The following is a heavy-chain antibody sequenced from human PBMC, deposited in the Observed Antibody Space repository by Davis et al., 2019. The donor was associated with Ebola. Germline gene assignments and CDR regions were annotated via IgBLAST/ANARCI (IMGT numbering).Heavy chain of an antibody. J-gene: IGHJ4*02. CDR2: ISYDGSNK. CDR1: GFTFSSYG. CDR3: AKVGGSSSY. D-gene: IGHD6-6*01. Sequence: GEYLKISCAASGFTFSSYGMHWVRQAPGKGLEWVAVISYDGSNKYYADSVKGRFTISRDNSKNTLYLQMNSLRAEDTAVYYCAKVGGSSSYWGQGTLVTVSS. V-gene: IGHV3-30*18.